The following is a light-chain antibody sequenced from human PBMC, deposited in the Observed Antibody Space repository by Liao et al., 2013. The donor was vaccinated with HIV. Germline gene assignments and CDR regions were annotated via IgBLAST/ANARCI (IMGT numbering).Light chain of an antibody. CDR1: KLGDRY. Sequence: SYDLTQPPSVSVSPGQTASITCSGDKLGDRYPCWYQQRPGQSPVLVMYQDSKRPSGISERFSASTSGNTATLTITGTQAMDEADYYCQAWDGSSVVFGGGTKLTVL. CDR2: QDS. CDR3: QAWDGSSVV. J-gene: IGLJ3*02. V-gene: IGLV3-1*01.